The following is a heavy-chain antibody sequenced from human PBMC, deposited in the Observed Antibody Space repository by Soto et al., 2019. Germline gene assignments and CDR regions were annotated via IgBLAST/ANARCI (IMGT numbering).Heavy chain of an antibody. CDR3: ARVKKREIVIMVSALRRGGYYFDY. Sequence: SETLSLTCAVYGGSFSGYYWSWIRQPPGKGLEWIGEINHSGSTNYNPSLKSRVTMSVDTSKSQFSLKLSSVTAADTAVYYSARVKKREIVIMVSALRRGGYYFDYWGEGNMVPVS. CDR2: INHSGST. J-gene: IGHJ4*02. D-gene: IGHD2-8*01. CDR1: GGSFSGYY. V-gene: IGHV4-34*01.